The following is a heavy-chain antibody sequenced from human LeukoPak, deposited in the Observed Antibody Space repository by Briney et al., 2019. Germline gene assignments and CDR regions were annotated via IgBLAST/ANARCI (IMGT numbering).Heavy chain of an antibody. CDR1: GGSISSGDYY. CDR3: AREAYSSGWPYFDY. V-gene: IGHV4-30-4*01. Sequence: SETLSLTCPVSGGSISSGDYYWSWIRQPPGKGLEWIGYIYYNGSTYYNPSLKSRVIISVDPSKNQFSLKLSSVTAADTAVYYCAREAYSSGWPYFDYWGQGTLVTVSS. J-gene: IGHJ4*02. CDR2: IYYNGST. D-gene: IGHD6-19*01.